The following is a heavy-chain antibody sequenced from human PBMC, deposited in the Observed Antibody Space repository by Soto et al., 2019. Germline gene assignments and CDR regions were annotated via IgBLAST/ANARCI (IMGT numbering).Heavy chain of an antibody. CDR2: IRDDGGTK. V-gene: IGHV3-23*01. CDR3: AKDDADYDILTGYYPTYFDY. D-gene: IGHD3-9*01. CDR1: GLTFSNYA. Sequence: PGGSLRLSCAASGLTFSNYAMNWVRQAPGKGLEWVANIRDDGGTKYYADSVKGRFTISRDNAKNTLYLQMNSLRAEDTAVYYCAKDDADYDILTGYYPTYFDYWGQGTLVTVSS. J-gene: IGHJ4*02.